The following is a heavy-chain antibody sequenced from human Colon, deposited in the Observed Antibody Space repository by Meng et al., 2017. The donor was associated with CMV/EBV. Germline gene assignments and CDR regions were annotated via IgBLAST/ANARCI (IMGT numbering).Heavy chain of an antibody. V-gene: IGHV3-23*01. J-gene: IGHJ6*02. CDR3: AKDRYYGSGKDYGMDV. D-gene: IGHD3-10*01. Sequence: GESLKISCVASGFIFSRYGMHWVRQAPGKGLEWVSAISGSGGSTYYADSVKGRFTISRDNSKNTLYLQMNSLRAEDTAVYYCAKDRYYGSGKDYGMDVWGQGTTVTVSS. CDR2: ISGSGGST. CDR1: GFIFSRYG.